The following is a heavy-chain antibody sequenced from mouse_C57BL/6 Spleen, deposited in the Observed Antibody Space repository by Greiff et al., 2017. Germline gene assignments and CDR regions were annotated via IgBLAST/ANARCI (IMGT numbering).Heavy chain of an antibody. Sequence: QVQLQQSGAELMKPGASVKLSCKATGYTFTGYWIAWVKQRPGHGIEWIGEILPGSGSTNYNEKFQSKATSTADTSSNTTSMHLGSLTTEDVATYDCARSHRYGGFYGWFAYWGQGTLVTVSA. V-gene: IGHV1-9*01. CDR1: GYTFTGYW. D-gene: IGHD2-3*01. J-gene: IGHJ3*01. CDR3: ARSHRYGGFYGWFAY. CDR2: ILPGSGST.